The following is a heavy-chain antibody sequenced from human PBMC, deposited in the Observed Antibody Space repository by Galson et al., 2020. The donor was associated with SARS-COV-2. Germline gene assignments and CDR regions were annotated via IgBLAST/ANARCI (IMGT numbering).Heavy chain of an antibody. CDR2: IGVGSGKT. CDR1: GFTFTSSA. D-gene: IGHD6-6*01. J-gene: IGHJ4*02. CDR3: AAFVARPVY. V-gene: IGHV1-58*01. Sequence: SVKVSCKTSGFTFTSSAVQWVRQARGQRLEWIGWIGVGSGKTNYAQKFQERVTITRDMSTSTAYMELSSLTYEDTAVYYCAAFVARPVYWGQGTLVTVSS.